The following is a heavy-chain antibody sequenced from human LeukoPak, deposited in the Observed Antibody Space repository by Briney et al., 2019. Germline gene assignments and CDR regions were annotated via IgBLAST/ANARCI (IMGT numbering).Heavy chain of an antibody. CDR2: INGDGRNI. D-gene: IGHD4-17*01. Sequence: GGSLRLSCVASGFTFSSYWMHWVRQDPRKGLVWVSRINGDGRNINYADSVRGRFTISRDNAKNTLYLQMNSLRVEDTAVYYCARGVYGAHDSFDVWGQGTMVTVSS. CDR3: ARGVYGAHDSFDV. CDR1: GFTFSSYW. J-gene: IGHJ3*01. V-gene: IGHV3-74*01.